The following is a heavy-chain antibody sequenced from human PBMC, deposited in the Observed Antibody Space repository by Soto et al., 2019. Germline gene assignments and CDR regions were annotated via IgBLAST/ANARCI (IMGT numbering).Heavy chain of an antibody. V-gene: IGHV4-61*01. Sequence: QVQLQESGPGLVKPSETLSLTCTVSGGSVSSGSYYWSWIRQPPGKGLEWIGYIYYSGSTNYNPPLNSRVTISVDTSKNQFSLKLSSVTAADTAVYYCARDILTSSGWTDAFDIWGQGTMVTVSS. J-gene: IGHJ3*02. CDR3: ARDILTSSGWTDAFDI. CDR1: GGSVSSGSYY. CDR2: IYYSGST. D-gene: IGHD6-19*01.